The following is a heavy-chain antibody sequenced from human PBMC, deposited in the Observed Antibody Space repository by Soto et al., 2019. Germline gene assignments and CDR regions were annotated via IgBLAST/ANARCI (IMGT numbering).Heavy chain of an antibody. V-gene: IGHV3-11*05. D-gene: IGHD3-3*01. Sequence: QVQLVESGGGLVKPGGSLRLSCAASGFTFSDYYMSWIRQAPAKGLEWVSYSSSSSSYTNYADSVKGRFTISRDNAKNALYLQMNSLRDEDTAVYYCARPSSFFASYYFDYWGQGTLVTVSS. J-gene: IGHJ4*02. CDR3: ARPSSFFASYYFDY. CDR1: GFTFSDYY. CDR2: SSSSSSYT.